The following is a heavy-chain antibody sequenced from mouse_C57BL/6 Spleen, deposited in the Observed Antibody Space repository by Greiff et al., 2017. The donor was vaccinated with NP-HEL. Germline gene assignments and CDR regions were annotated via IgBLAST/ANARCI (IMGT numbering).Heavy chain of an antibody. V-gene: IGHV1-15*01. CDR2: IDPETGGT. Sequence: VQLQQSGAELVRPGASVTLSCKASGYTFTDYEMHWVKQTPVHGLEWIGAIDPETGGTAYNQKFKGKAILTADKSSSTAYMELRSLTSEDSAVYYCTRTWHGAMDYWGQGTSVTVSS. J-gene: IGHJ4*01. CDR1: GYTFTDYE. CDR3: TRTWHGAMDY. D-gene: IGHD3-1*01.